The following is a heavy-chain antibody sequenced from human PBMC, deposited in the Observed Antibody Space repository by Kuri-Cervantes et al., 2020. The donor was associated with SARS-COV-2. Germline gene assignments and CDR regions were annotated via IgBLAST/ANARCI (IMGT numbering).Heavy chain of an antibody. J-gene: IGHJ6*03. CDR2: IYTSGST. V-gene: IGHV4-4*08. D-gene: IGHD1-26*01. CDR1: GFTFSSYS. Sequence: GSLRLSCAASGFTFSSYSMSWVRQAPGKGLEWVGRIYTSGSTNYNPSLKSRVTISVDTSKNQFSLKLSSVTAADTAVYYCARASMGSGSYYPYYYYMDVWGKGTTVTVSS. CDR3: ARASMGSGSYYPYYYYMDV.